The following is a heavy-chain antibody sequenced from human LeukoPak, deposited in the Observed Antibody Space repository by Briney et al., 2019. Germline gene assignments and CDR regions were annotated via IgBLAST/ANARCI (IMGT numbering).Heavy chain of an antibody. CDR3: ARGPAGYN. J-gene: IGHJ4*02. CDR2: IYSGGST. V-gene: IGHV3-53*01. Sequence: GGSLGLSCAASGFTFNKYWMSWVRQAPGKGLEWVSVIYSGGSTDYADSVKGRFTISRDNLKNTLYLQMNSLRAEDTAVYYCARGPAGYNWGQGTLVTFSS. D-gene: IGHD1-1*01. CDR1: GFTFNKYW.